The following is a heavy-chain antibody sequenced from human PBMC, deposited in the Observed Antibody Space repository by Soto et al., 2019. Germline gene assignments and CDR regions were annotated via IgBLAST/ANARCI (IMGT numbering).Heavy chain of an antibody. Sequence: SETLSLTCTVSGGSISSGGYYWSWIRQHPGKGLEWIGYIYYSGSTYYNPSLKSRVTISVDTSKNQFSLKLSSVTAADTAVYYCARYCSGGSCYSGSNWFDPWGQGTLVTVSS. J-gene: IGHJ5*02. CDR3: ARYCSGGSCYSGSNWFDP. D-gene: IGHD2-15*01. V-gene: IGHV4-31*02. CDR1: GGSISSGGYY. CDR2: IYYSGST.